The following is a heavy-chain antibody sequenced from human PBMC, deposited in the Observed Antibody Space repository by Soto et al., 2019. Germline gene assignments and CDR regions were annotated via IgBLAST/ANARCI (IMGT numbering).Heavy chain of an antibody. CDR3: ARDRRPNCSGGSCYSHWYFDL. Sequence: SVKVSCKASGGTFSSYTISWVRQAPGQGLEWMGRIIPILGIANYAQKFQGRVTITADKSTSTAYMELSSLRSEDTAVYYCARDRRPNCSGGSCYSHWYFDLWGRGTLVTVSS. CDR1: GGTFSSYT. J-gene: IGHJ2*01. D-gene: IGHD2-15*01. CDR2: IIPILGIA. V-gene: IGHV1-69*04.